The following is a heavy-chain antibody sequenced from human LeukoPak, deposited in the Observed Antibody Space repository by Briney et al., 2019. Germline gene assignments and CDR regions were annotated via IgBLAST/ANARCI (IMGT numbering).Heavy chain of an antibody. Sequence: GGSLRLSCAASGFTFSSYGMHWVRQAPGKGLEWVAVISYDGSNKYYADSVKGRFTISRDNSKNTLYLQMNSLRAEDTAVYYSAKDPQRYCSGGSCYLPDYWGQGTLVTVSS. CDR3: AKDPQRYCSGGSCYLPDY. V-gene: IGHV3-30*18. CDR2: ISYDGSNK. J-gene: IGHJ4*02. D-gene: IGHD2-15*01. CDR1: GFTFSSYG.